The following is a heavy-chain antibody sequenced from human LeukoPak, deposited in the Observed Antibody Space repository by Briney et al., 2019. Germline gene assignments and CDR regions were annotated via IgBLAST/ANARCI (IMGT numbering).Heavy chain of an antibody. V-gene: IGHV3-21*01. CDR3: ARGQWLVSSYYYYGMDV. J-gene: IGHJ6*02. Sequence: ETLSLTCTVSGGSISSSSYYWGWIRQPPGKGLEWVSSISSSSSYIYYADSVKGRFTISRDNAKNSLYLQMNSLRAEDTAVYYCARGQWLVSSYYYYGMDVWGQGTTVTVSS. CDR2: ISSSSSYI. CDR1: GGSISSSS. D-gene: IGHD6-19*01.